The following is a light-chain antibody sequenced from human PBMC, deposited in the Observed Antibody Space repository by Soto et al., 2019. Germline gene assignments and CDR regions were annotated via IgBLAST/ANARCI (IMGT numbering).Light chain of an antibody. CDR1: ISDVGGYNH. CDR3: SSYAFSSWV. CDR2: EVT. Sequence: QSVLTQPPSASGSPGQSVTISCAGSISDVGGYNHVSWYQQHPGKAPKLLIYEVTKRPSGVPARFSGSKSGNTASLTVSGLQGEAEADYDCSSYAFSSWVFGEGTQLTVL. V-gene: IGLV2-8*01. J-gene: IGLJ3*02.